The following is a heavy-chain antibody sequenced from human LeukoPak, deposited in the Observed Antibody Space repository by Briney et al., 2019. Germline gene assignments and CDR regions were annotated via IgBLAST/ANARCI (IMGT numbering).Heavy chain of an antibody. CDR3: ARTGDYDFWSDYHFYYYYYMDV. V-gene: IGHV3-23*01. J-gene: IGHJ6*03. D-gene: IGHD3-3*01. CDR2: ISGSGGST. CDR1: GFTFSSYA. Sequence: GGSLRLSCAASGFTFSSYAMSWVRQAPGKGLEWVSAISGSGGSTYYADSVKGRFTISRDNAKNSMYLQMHSLRAEDTAVYYCARTGDYDFWSDYHFYYYYYMDVWGKGTTVTVSS.